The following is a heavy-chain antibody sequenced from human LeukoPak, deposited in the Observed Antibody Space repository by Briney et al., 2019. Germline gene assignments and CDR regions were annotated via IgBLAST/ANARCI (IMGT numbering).Heavy chain of an antibody. CDR1: GYTFTSYY. Sequence: ASVKVSCKASGYTFTSYYMHWVRQAPGQGLEWMGIINPSGGSTSYAQKFQGRVTMTRDMSTSTVYMELSSLRSEDTAVYYCAREMRLRSSGYYPNPFDYWGQGTLVTVSS. V-gene: IGHV1-46*01. D-gene: IGHD3-22*01. J-gene: IGHJ4*02. CDR3: AREMRLRSSGYYPNPFDY. CDR2: INPSGGST.